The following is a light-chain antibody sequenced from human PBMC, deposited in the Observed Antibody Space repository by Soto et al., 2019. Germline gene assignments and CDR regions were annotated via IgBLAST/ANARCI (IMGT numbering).Light chain of an antibody. V-gene: IGLV1-40*01. Sequence: QSVLTQPPSVSGAPGPWVPISCTGSSSNIGAGYDVHWYQQLPGTAPKLLIYGNSNRPSGVPDRFSGSKSGTSASLAITGLQAEDEADYYCQSYDSSLSGYVFGTGTKLTVL. CDR1: SSNIGAGYD. CDR3: QSYDSSLSGYV. J-gene: IGLJ1*01. CDR2: GNS.